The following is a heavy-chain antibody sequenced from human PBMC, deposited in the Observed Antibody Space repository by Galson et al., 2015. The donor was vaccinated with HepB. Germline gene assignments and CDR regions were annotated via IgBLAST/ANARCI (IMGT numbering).Heavy chain of an antibody. D-gene: IGHD3-16*02. CDR2: ISNDGSNK. Sequence: SLRFSCAASGFTFSSYAMHWVRQAPGKGLEWVAYISNDGSNKYYVDSVKGRFTISRDNSENTLYLQMNSLRAEDTAVYHCAKEGYYDYIWGRYRHTRPFVFWGQGTLVTVSS. CDR3: AKEGYYDYIWGRYRHTRPFVF. CDR1: GFTFSSYA. V-gene: IGHV3-30*18. J-gene: IGHJ4*02.